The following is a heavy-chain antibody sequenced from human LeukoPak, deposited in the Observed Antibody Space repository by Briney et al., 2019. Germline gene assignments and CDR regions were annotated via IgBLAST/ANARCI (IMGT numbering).Heavy chain of an antibody. CDR2: INSDGSST. CDR3: ARDLYGPNYDNE. V-gene: IGHV3-74*01. D-gene: IGHD3-3*01. Sequence: GGSLRLSCAASGFTFSSYWMHWVRQAPGKGLVWVSRINSDGSSTNYADSVKGRFTISRDNTKKTVYLQMNSLRAEDTAVYYCARDLYGPNYDNEGGQGPLVTVSS. CDR1: GFTFSSYW. J-gene: IGHJ4*02.